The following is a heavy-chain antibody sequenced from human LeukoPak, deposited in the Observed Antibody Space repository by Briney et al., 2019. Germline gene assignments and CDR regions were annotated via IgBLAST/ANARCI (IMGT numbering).Heavy chain of an antibody. J-gene: IGHJ6*02. CDR3: ARVSVVYGMDV. V-gene: IGHV4-59*01. Sequence: SETLSLTCTVSGGSINNFYWSWIRQPPGKGLEWIGYIYYRGSTKYNPSLKSRVTISLATSKTRFSLKLSSVTPADTAVYYCARVSVVYGMDVWGQGTTVTVSS. CDR2: IYYRGST. CDR1: GGSINNFY.